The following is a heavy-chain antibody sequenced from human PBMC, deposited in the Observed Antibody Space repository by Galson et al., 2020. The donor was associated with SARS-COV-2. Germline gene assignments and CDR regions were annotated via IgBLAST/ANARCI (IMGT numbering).Heavy chain of an antibody. CDR1: GGSISSSSYY. J-gene: IGHJ5*02. V-gene: IGHV4-39*01. CDR2: IYYSGST. D-gene: IGHD2-2*01. CDR3: ARHPLYCSSTRCYECWFDP. Sequence: ETTETLSLTCTVPGGSISSSSYYWGWIRQPPGKGLEWIGSIYYSGSTYYNPSLKSRVTISVDTSKNQFSLKLSSVTAADTAVYSCARHPLYCSSTRCYECWFDPWGQGTLVTVSS.